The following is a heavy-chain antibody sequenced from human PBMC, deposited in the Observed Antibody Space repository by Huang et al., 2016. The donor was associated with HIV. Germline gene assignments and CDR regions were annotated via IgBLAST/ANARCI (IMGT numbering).Heavy chain of an antibody. D-gene: IGHD1-1*01. J-gene: IGHJ6*02. CDR2: ISGSLNSI. CDR3: ARAGGNYLAHGMDV. Sequence: EIQLVESGGGLVKPGGSLRLSCTASGFIFSDYTMNWVRQAPGKGPEWVSSISGSLNSIDYADSVKGRFTISRDYTKNSLYLRMDSLRVEDTGVYYCARAGGNYLAHGMDVWGQGTTVTVSS. CDR1: GFIFSDYT. V-gene: IGHV3-21*02.